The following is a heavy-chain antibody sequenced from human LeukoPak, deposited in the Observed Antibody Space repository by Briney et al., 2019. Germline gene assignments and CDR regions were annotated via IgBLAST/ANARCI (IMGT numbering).Heavy chain of an antibody. V-gene: IGHV4-59*01. CDR2: IYYSGSA. Sequence: SETLSLTCTVSGGSISRYYWSWIRQPPGKGLEWIGYIYYSGSANYNPSLKSRVTISVDTSKNQFSLKLSSVTAADTAVYYCARVNSGGSPGTLDPWGQGTLVTVSS. CDR3: ARVNSGGSPGTLDP. D-gene: IGHD1-7*01. J-gene: IGHJ5*02. CDR1: GGSISRYY.